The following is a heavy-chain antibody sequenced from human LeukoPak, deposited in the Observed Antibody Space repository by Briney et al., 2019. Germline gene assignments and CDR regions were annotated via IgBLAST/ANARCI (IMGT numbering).Heavy chain of an antibody. D-gene: IGHD3-22*01. J-gene: IGHJ4*02. CDR3: ASPAFYDSSGYDPYYFDY. CDR1: GYTFTGYY. CDR2: INPNSGGT. Sequence: DSVKVSCKASGYTFTGYYMHWVRQAPGQGLEWMGWINPNSGGTNYAQKFQGRVTMTRDTSISTAYMELSRLRSDDTAVYYCASPAFYDSSGYDPYYFDYWGQGTLVTVSS. V-gene: IGHV1-2*02.